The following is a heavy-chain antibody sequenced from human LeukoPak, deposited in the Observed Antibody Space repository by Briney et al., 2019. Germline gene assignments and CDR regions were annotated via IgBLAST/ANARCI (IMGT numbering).Heavy chain of an antibody. CDR2: MNPNSGNT. V-gene: IGHV1-8*01. CDR3: ARNSGLADC. CDR1: GYTFTNYD. J-gene: IGHJ4*02. D-gene: IGHD5-12*01. Sequence: AASVKVSCKASGYTFTNYDISWVRQATGQGLEWMGWMNPNSGNTGYAEKFQGRVTMTRDTSISTAYMELRSLRSDDTAVYYCARNSGLADCWGQGTLVTVSS.